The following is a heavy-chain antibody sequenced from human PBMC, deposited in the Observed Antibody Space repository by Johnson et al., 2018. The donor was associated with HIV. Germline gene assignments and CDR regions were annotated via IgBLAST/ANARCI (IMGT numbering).Heavy chain of an antibody. CDR3: AKDTRRKLVMITFGGVIAYH. D-gene: IGHD3-16*02. J-gene: IGHJ3*01. CDR2: ISWNSGSI. Sequence: VQLVESGGGLVQPGGSLRLSCADSGFTFSTYAMHWVRQAPGKGLEYVSAISWNSGSIGYADSVKGRFTISRDNAKNSLYLQMNSLRAEDTALYYCAKDTRRKLVMITFGGVIAYHWGQGTMVTVSS. V-gene: IGHV3-9*01. CDR1: GFTFSTYA.